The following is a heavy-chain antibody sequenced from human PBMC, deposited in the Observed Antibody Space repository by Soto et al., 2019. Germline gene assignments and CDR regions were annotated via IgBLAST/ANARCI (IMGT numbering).Heavy chain of an antibody. Sequence: QVQLVQSGAEMKKPGASVKVSCKASGYSFSLYGISWVRQAPGQGLEWMGWISTYNGNTKYAQKFQDRVTFTTDTSTSTADMEVTSLGSDDTAVYYCARMIASSLDYWGQGTLVTVSS. J-gene: IGHJ4*02. D-gene: IGHD2-21*01. CDR1: GYSFSLYG. CDR3: ARMIASSLDY. CDR2: ISTYNGNT. V-gene: IGHV1-18*04.